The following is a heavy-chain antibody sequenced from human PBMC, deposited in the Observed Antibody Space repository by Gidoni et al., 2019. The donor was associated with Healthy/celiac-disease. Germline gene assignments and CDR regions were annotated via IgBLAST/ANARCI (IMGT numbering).Heavy chain of an antibody. CDR1: GFTFSSYA. V-gene: IGHV3-23*01. J-gene: IGHJ4*02. D-gene: IGHD1-7*01. Sequence: EVQLLESGGGLVQPGGSLRLSCAASGFTFSSYAMSWVRQAPGKGVEWVSAISGSGGSTYYADSVKGRFTISRDNSKNTLYLQMNSLRAEDTAVYYCAKAGLELRLLFDYWGQGTLVTVSS. CDR3: AKAGLELRLLFDY. CDR2: ISGSGGST.